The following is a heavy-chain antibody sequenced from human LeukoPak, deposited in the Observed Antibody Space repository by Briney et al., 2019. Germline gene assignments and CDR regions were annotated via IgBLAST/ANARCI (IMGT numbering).Heavy chain of an antibody. V-gene: IGHV4-39*01. D-gene: IGHD5-24*01. CDR3: ASTEEKWLHTAVDAFDI. CDR2: IYYSGST. Sequence: SETLSLTCTVSGGSISSSSYYWGWIRQPPGKGLEWIGSIYYSGSTYYNPSLKSRVTISVDTSKNQFSLKLSSVTAADTAVYYCASTEEKWLHTAVDAFDIWGQGTMVTVSS. J-gene: IGHJ3*02. CDR1: GGSISSSSYY.